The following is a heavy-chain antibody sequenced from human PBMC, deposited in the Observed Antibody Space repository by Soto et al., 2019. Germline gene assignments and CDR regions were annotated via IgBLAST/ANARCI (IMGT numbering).Heavy chain of an antibody. J-gene: IGHJ4*02. Sequence: QVHLVQSGAEVKKPGASVKVSCKTSGYPFPSFEIHWIRQGPGQRPEWMGGISNAGSGSIKYSQSFQDRLTISGDKRATTVYMTLSSLTSEDTAIYYCARESDHYQDFFQNWGQGSLVTVSA. CDR1: GYPFPSFE. CDR3: ARESDHYQDFFQN. V-gene: IGHV1-3*01. D-gene: IGHD3-22*01. CDR2: ISNAGSGSI.